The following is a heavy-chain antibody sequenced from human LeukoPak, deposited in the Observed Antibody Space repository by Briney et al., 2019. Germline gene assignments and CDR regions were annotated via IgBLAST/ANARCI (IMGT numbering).Heavy chain of an antibody. CDR3: ARVGLSLYYYYMDV. CDR1: GYTFTGYY. V-gene: IGHV1-2*02. CDR2: INPNSGGT. Sequence: ASVKVSCKASGYTFTGYYMHWVRQAPGQGLEWMGWINPNSGGTNYAQKFQGRVTMTRDTSISTAYMELSRLRSDDTAVYYCARVGLSLYYYYMDVWGKGTTVTVSS. D-gene: IGHD3-10*01. J-gene: IGHJ6*03.